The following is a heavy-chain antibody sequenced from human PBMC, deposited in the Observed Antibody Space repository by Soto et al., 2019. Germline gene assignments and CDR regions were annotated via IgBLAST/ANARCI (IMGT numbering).Heavy chain of an antibody. D-gene: IGHD2-15*01. J-gene: IGHJ4*02. CDR2: ISGSGGST. CDR1: GFTFSNYA. CDR3: AKDCSGGSCYNDY. V-gene: IGHV3-23*01. Sequence: GESLKISCAASGFTFSNYAMSWVRQAPGKGLEWVSTISGSGGSTYYADSVKGRFTISRDNSKNTLYLQMNSLRAEDTAVYYCAKDCSGGSCYNDYWGQGTLVTVSS.